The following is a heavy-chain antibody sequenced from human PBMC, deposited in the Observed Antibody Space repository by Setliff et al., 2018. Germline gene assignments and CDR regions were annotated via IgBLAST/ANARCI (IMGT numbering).Heavy chain of an antibody. V-gene: IGHV4-34*01. D-gene: IGHD3-10*01. CDR2: INHYGST. CDR3: ARRWNFGPDGSGIHDGFDM. J-gene: IGHJ3*02. Sequence: SETLSLTCAVYDGSFSDYYWSWIRQPPGKGLEWIGEINHYGSTKYKSSLKSRVTISVDTPKNQFSLKLHSVTAADTAVYYCARRWNFGPDGSGIHDGFDMWGEGTMVTVSS. CDR1: DGSFSDYY.